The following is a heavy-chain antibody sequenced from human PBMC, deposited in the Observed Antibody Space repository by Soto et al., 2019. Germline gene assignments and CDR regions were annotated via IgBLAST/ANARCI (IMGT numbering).Heavy chain of an antibody. J-gene: IGHJ3*01. CDR3: ARDGYSGRSDGFDV. D-gene: IGHD1-26*01. V-gene: IGHV3-30*14. CDR2: ISYDGNSE. CDR1: GFTFGAYT. Sequence: QMQLVESGGGVVQPGRSLRLSCAASGFTFGAYTMHWVRQAPGKGLEWVAVISYDGNSERYTDNVKGRFTVSRDNSKSTMYLQMTSLRAEDTAVYYCARDGYSGRSDGFDVWGQGTMVTVSS.